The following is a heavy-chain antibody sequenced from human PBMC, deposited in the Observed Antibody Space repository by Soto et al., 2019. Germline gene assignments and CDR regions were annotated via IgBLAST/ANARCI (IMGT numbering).Heavy chain of an antibody. D-gene: IGHD5-18*01. V-gene: IGHV1-18*01. CDR1: GYTFTNYG. Sequence: QVQLVQSGTEVKKPGASVKVSCKTSGYTFTNYGISWVRQAPGQGLEWMGWISAYNDDTKYAQKLQGRVTMTTDTSTSTAYMELRSLRSDDTAIYYCARDGFYAGSGRYSYAYSPPRYDAMDVWGQGTTVTVSS. CDR2: ISAYNDDT. CDR3: ARDGFYAGSGRYSYAYSPPRYDAMDV. J-gene: IGHJ6*02.